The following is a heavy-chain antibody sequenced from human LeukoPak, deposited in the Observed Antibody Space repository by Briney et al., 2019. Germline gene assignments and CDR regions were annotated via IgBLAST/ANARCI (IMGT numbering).Heavy chain of an antibody. Sequence: GGSLTLSCAASGFTFSRHCRSWLRQAPGRELEGVAGIKEAGSGKYYVGSVKGRFTICRDNAKNSLYLQIDSLRVEDTAVYYCARGDSGHAEGAYWGQGTLVTVSS. J-gene: IGHJ4*02. V-gene: IGHV3-7*04. CDR1: GFTFSRHC. CDR2: IKEAGSGK. D-gene: IGHD5-12*01. CDR3: ARGDSGHAEGAY.